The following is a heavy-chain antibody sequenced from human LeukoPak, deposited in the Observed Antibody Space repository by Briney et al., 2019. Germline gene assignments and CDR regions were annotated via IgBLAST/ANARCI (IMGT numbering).Heavy chain of an antibody. D-gene: IGHD3-10*01. CDR3: AVRGVLVFAFDI. Sequence: SETLSLTCTVSGGSISRSSYYWGWIRQPPGKGLEWIGSIYYSGSTYYNPSLKSRVTISVDTSKNQFSLKLSSVTAADTAVYYCAVRGVLVFAFDIWGQGTMVTVSS. CDR2: IYYSGST. CDR1: GGSISRSSYY. J-gene: IGHJ3*02. V-gene: IGHV4-39*01.